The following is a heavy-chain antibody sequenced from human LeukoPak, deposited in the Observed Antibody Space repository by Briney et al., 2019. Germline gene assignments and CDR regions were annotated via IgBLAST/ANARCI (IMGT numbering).Heavy chain of an antibody. Sequence: GGSLRLFCAASGFTFSSYEMNWVRQAPGKGLEWVSYISSSGSTIYYADSVKGRFTISRDNAKNSLYLQMNSLRAEDTAVYYCARETYCTNTSCPIGDHFDYWGQGTLVTVSS. D-gene: IGHD2-2*01. V-gene: IGHV3-48*03. CDR1: GFTFSSYE. J-gene: IGHJ4*02. CDR3: ARETYCTNTSCPIGDHFDY. CDR2: ISSSGSTI.